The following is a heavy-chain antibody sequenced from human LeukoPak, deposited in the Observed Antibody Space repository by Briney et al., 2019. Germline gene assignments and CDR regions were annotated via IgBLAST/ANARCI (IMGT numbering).Heavy chain of an antibody. CDR1: GFTFSSYD. D-gene: IGHD1/OR15-1a*01. Sequence: GGSLRLSCAASGFTFSSYDMHWVRQPTGKGLEWVSGIGIAGDTYYPGSVKGRFTISRENAKNSLYLQMNGLRAGDTAVYYCTRGRGPTTAAGNRNIDFWGQGTLVTVSS. J-gene: IGHJ4*02. CDR2: IGIAGDT. CDR3: TRGRGPTTAAGNRNIDF. V-gene: IGHV3-13*04.